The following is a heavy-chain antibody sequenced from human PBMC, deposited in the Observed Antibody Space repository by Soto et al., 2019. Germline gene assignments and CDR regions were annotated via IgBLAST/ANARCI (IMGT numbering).Heavy chain of an antibody. V-gene: IGHV3-23*01. Sequence: PGGSLRLSCAASGFTFSSYAMSWVRQAPGKGLEWVSAISGSGGSTYYADSVKGRFTISRDNSKNTLYLQMNSLRAEDTAVYYCAKDGARINWIFVYFDYWGQGTLVTVSS. J-gene: IGHJ4*02. CDR1: GFTFSSYA. CDR2: ISGSGGST. CDR3: AKDGARINWIFVYFDY. D-gene: IGHD1-20*01.